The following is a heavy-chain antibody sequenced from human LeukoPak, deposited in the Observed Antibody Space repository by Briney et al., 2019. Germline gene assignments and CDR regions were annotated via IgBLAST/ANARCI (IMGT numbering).Heavy chain of an antibody. V-gene: IGHV3-33*06. CDR1: GFTFSSYG. CDR3: AKDEDGYSYGDY. J-gene: IGHJ4*02. Sequence: GRSLRLSCAASGFTFSSYGMHWVRQAPGKGLEWVAVIWYDGSNKYYADSVKGRFTISRDNSKNTLYLQMNSLRAEDTAVYYCAKDEDGYSYGDYWGQGTLATVSS. D-gene: IGHD5-18*01. CDR2: IWYDGSNK.